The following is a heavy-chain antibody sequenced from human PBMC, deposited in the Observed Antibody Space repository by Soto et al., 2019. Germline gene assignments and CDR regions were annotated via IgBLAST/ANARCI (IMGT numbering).Heavy chain of an antibody. CDR2: ITGSGGST. CDR3: ASGASITGTTPFNV. V-gene: IGHV3-23*01. D-gene: IGHD1-7*01. J-gene: IGHJ6*02. Sequence: GGSLRLSCAASGFTFSTYAMIWVRQAPGKGLEWVSVITGSGGSTYYADSVKGRFTISRDNAKNSLYLQMDSLRDEDTAVYYCASGASITGTTPFNVWGQGTTVTVSS. CDR1: GFTFSTYA.